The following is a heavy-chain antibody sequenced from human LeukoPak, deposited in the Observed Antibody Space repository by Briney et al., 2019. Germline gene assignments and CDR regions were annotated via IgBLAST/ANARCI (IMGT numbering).Heavy chain of an antibody. CDR1: GYSISSGYY. D-gene: IGHD6-6*01. CDR2: IYHSGST. Sequence: SETLSLTCTVSGYSISSGYYWGWIRQPPGKGLEWIGSIYHSGSTYYNPSLKSRVTISVDTSKNQFSLKLSSVTAADTAVYYCARDKASIAARPPDYWGQGTLVTVSS. V-gene: IGHV4-38-2*02. CDR3: ARDKASIAARPPDY. J-gene: IGHJ4*02.